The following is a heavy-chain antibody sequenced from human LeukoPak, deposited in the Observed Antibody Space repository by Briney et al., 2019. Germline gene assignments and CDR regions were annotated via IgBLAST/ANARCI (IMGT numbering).Heavy chain of an antibody. V-gene: IGHV4-34*01. Sequence: SSETLSLTCAVYGGSFSGYYWSWIRQPPGKGLEWIGEINHGGSTNYNPSLKSRVTISVDTSKNQFSLKLSSVTAADTAVYYCARRTFGRSNWFDPWGQGTLVTVSS. J-gene: IGHJ5*02. CDR2: INHGGST. CDR1: GGSFSGYY. D-gene: IGHD3-3*01. CDR3: ARRTFGRSNWFDP.